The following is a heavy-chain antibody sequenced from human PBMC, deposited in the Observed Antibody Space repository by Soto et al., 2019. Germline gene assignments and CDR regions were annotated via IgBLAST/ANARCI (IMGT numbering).Heavy chain of an antibody. CDR3: AKKIADDSGKLSIDY. D-gene: IGHD1-26*01. J-gene: IGHJ4*02. CDR2: ISYDGSIK. CDR1: GFTFSIYG. V-gene: IGHV3-30*18. Sequence: QVQLVESGGGVVQPGRSLRLSCAASGFTFSIYGMHWVRQAPGKGLEWVAVISYDGSIKYYADSVKGRFTISRDNSKNTLYLQMNSLSSEDTAVYYCAKKIADDSGKLSIDYCGQGTLVTVSS.